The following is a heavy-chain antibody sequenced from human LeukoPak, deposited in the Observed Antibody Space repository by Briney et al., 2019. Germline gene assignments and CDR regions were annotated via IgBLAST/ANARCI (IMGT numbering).Heavy chain of an antibody. CDR3: AKGGIYYDSSGYYGY. CDR1: GFTFDDYA. CDR2: ISWNSGSI. D-gene: IGHD3-22*01. Sequence: GGSLRLSCAASGFTFDDYAMHWVWQAPGKGLEWVSGISWNSGSIGYADSVKGRFTISRDNAKNSLYLQMNSLRAEDTALYYCAKGGIYYDSSGYYGYWGQGTLVTVSS. J-gene: IGHJ4*02. V-gene: IGHV3-9*01.